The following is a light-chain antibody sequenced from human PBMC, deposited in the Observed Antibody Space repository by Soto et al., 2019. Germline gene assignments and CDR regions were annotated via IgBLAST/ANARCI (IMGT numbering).Light chain of an antibody. V-gene: IGLV1-40*01. Sequence: QSVLTQPPSGSVAPGQRVTISCTRSSSNIGAGYGVHWYQHLPGTAPKLLIYGNSNRPSGVPDRFSGSKSGPSASLAITGLQADDEADYYCQSYDSSLSAPYVFGTGTKVTVL. J-gene: IGLJ1*01. CDR1: SSNIGAGYG. CDR2: GNS. CDR3: QSYDSSLSAPYV.